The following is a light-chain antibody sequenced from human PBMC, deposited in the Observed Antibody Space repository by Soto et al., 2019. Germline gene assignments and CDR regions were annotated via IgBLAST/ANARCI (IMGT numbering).Light chain of an antibody. CDR2: EVS. V-gene: IGLV2-14*01. CDR3: TSYTGSRSLVV. J-gene: IGLJ2*01. Sequence: QSALTQPASVSASPGQSITISCTGTSSDIGSYNYVSWYRHHPGKAPQLMIYEVSHRPSGISHCFSGSKSGNTASLTISGLQAEDEGYYYCTSYTGSRSLVVFGGGTKLTVL. CDR1: SSDIGSYNY.